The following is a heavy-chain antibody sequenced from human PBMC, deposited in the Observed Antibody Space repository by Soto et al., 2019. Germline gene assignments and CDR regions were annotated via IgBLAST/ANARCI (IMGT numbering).Heavy chain of an antibody. J-gene: IGHJ3*02. CDR1: GGSVSSGSYY. CDR2: IYYSGIT. V-gene: IGHV4-61*01. Sequence: QVQLQESGPGLVKPSETLSLTCTVSGGSVSSGSYYWSWIRQPPGKGLEWIGYIYYSGITNYNPSLKSRVTISVDTSKNQFSLKLSSVTAADTAVYYCARDRDYGGNSDAFDIWGQGTMVTVSS. D-gene: IGHD4-17*01. CDR3: ARDRDYGGNSDAFDI.